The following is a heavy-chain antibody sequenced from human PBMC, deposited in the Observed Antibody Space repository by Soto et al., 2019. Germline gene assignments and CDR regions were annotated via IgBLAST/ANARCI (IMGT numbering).Heavy chain of an antibody. CDR2: ISSNGGFT. CDR1: GFTFSTYA. D-gene: IGHD4-17*01. Sequence: TGGSLRLSCSASGFTFSTYAMHWVRQAPGKGLEYVSAISSNGGFTYYADSVRGRFTISRDNSKNTLYLQMSSLRAEDTAVYYCVRITVTTVGFYDYWGQGTLVTVSS. CDR3: VRITVTTVGFYDY. J-gene: IGHJ4*02. V-gene: IGHV3-64D*08.